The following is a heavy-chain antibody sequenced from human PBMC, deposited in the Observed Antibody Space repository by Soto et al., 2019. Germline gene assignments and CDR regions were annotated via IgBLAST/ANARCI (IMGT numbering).Heavy chain of an antibody. CDR2: LYDIDGS. V-gene: IGHV3-53*01. D-gene: IGHD1-1*01. J-gene: IGHJ3*01. CDR3: ATWHEREHAYDV. Sequence: DVQLVEAGGGLIQPGESLRLSCGAFGFTISGKKYLAWVRQAPGKGLEWVSALYDIDGSFYADSVKGRFTTSSDRSKTTVYLQMNDLRPDDTAVYYCATWHEREHAYDVWGRGTTVTVSS. CDR1: GFTISGKKY.